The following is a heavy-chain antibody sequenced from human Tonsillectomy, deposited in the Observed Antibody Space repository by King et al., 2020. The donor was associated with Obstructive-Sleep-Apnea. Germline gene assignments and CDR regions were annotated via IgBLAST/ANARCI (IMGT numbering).Heavy chain of an antibody. CDR3: AQYSSGWYLADAFDI. CDR1: VGSISSGGYY. CDR2: IYYSGST. V-gene: IGHV4-31*03. J-gene: IGHJ3*02. D-gene: IGHD6-19*01. Sequence: LQLQESGPGLVKPSQTLSLTCTVSVGSISSGGYYWSWIRQHPGKGLEWIGYIYYSGSTYYNPSLKSRVTISVDTSKNQFSLKLSSVTAADTAVYYCAQYSSGWYLADAFDIWGQGTMVTVSS.